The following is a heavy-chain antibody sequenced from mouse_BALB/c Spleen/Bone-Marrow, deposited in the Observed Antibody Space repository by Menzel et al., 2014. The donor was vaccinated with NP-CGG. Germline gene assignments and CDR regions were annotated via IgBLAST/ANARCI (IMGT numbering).Heavy chain of an antibody. J-gene: IGHJ2*01. Sequence: QVQLQQPGPEVVRPGVSVKISCKGSGYTFTDYAMHWVKQSHAKSLEWIGVISTYNGNTNYNQKFKGKATMTVDXASRAAYVELARWTSEDSAIYYCGRGSSYSDYWGEGTTLTVSS. CDR3: GRGSSYSDY. D-gene: IGHD1-1*01. V-gene: IGHV1-67*01. CDR2: ISTYNGNT. CDR1: GYTFTDYA.